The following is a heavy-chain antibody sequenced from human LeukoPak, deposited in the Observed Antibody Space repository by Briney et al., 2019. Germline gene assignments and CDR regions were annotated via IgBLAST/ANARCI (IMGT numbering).Heavy chain of an antibody. J-gene: IGHJ3*02. CDR2: IYYSGST. CDR1: GGSVNSGNYY. D-gene: IGHD3-3*01. CDR3: ARGRFLDAFDI. Sequence: SETLSLTCTVSGGSVNSGNYYWSWIRQPPGKGLEWIGYIYYSGSTNYNPSLKSRVTISRDSSKNQFSLKLSSVTAADTAVYYCARGRFLDAFDIWGQGTMVTVSS. V-gene: IGHV4-61*01.